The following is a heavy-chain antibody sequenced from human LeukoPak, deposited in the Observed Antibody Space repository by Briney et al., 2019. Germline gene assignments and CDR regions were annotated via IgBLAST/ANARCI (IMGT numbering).Heavy chain of an antibody. D-gene: IGHD3-16*02. CDR3: AREVNDDYVWGSYRYTRGYFDY. CDR2: IIPILGTA. Sequence: ASVKVSCKASGGTFSSYTISWVRQAPGQGLEWMGRIIPILGTANYAQKFQGRVTITADESTSTAYMELSSLRSEDTAVYYCAREVNDDYVWGSYRYTRGYFDYWGQGTLVTVSS. J-gene: IGHJ4*02. CDR1: GGTFSSYT. V-gene: IGHV1-69*08.